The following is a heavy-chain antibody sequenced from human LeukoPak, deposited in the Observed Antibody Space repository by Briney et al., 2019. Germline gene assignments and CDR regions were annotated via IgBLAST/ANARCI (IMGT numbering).Heavy chain of an antibody. CDR3: AKDHGAGVGY. D-gene: IGHD3-10*01. V-gene: IGHV3-21*01. Sequence: GGSLRLSCAASGFTFSSYCMNWVRQAPGKGLEWVSFISTSSSYIHYADSVKGRFTISRDNARNSLYLQMNSLRAEDTAVYYCAKDHGAGVGYWGQGTLVTVSS. CDR2: ISTSSSYI. J-gene: IGHJ4*02. CDR1: GFTFSSYC.